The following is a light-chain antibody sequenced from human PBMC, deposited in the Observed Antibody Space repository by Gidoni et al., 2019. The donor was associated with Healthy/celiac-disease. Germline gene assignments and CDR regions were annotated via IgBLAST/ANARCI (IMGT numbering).Light chain of an antibody. V-gene: IGKV1-9*01. CDR2: AAS. J-gene: IGKJ2*02. CDR3: QQLSSIPCT. Sequence: DIQLTQSPSFLSASVGDRVTITCRASQGISSYLAWYQQKPGKAPKLLIYAASTLQSGVPSRFSGSGSGTEYTLTISSLQPEDFATYYCQQLSSIPCTFGQGTKLEIK. CDR1: QGISSY.